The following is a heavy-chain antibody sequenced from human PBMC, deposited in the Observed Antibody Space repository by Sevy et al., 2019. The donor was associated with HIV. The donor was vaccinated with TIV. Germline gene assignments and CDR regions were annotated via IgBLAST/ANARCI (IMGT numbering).Heavy chain of an antibody. D-gene: IGHD3-16*02. J-gene: IGHJ4*02. Sequence: GGSLRLSCAVSGFSFDSYGMTWVRQAPGKGLEWVANIKQDGSEKYYVDSVKGRFTISRDNAKNSLYLQMNSLRAEDTAVYYCAREPIMITFGGVIVYFDYWGQGTLVTVSS. CDR2: IKQDGSEK. CDR3: AREPIMITFGGVIVYFDY. V-gene: IGHV3-7*01. CDR1: GFSFDSYG.